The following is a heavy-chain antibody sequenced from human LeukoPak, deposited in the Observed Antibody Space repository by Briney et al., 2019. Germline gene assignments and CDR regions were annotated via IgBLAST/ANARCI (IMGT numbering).Heavy chain of an antibody. J-gene: IGHJ3*02. CDR3: ARDLNPHDILTGDVFDI. Sequence: PGVSLRLSCSASGFTFSSYSRKWLRQAPGKGLEGCSSISSRNRYIYYADSGKGRFTISRDNAKNSLEMQMNSLRAEDTAVYYCARDLNPHDILTGDVFDIWGQGTMVNVSS. CDR1: GFTFSSYS. CDR2: ISSRNRYI. V-gene: IGHV3-21*01. D-gene: IGHD3-9*01.